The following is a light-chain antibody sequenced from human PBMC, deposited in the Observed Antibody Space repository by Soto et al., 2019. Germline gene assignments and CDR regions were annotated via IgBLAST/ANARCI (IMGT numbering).Light chain of an antibody. CDR3: QQANSVPWT. Sequence: DIQMTQSPSSVSASVGDRVTITCRASQGISRWLAWYQQKPGKAPKLLIYAASSLQSGVPSRYSCSVSETDFTLPISRLQPEDFATYYCQQANSVPWTFGQGTKVEIK. CDR2: AAS. CDR1: QGISRW. J-gene: IGKJ1*01. V-gene: IGKV1-12*01.